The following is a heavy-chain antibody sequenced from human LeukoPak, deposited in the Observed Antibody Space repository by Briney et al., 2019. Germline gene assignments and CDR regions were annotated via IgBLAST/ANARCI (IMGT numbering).Heavy chain of an antibody. V-gene: IGHV1-18*01. D-gene: IGHD6-6*01. J-gene: IGHJ4*02. CDR1: GYSFTSYG. Sequence: ASVKVSCKASGYSFTSYGISWVRQAPGQGLEWMGWINAYNGNTNYAQKLQGRVTMTTDTSTSTAYMELRSLRSDDTAVYYCARDLQRYSSSSSYFDYWGQGTLVTVSS. CDR3: ARDLQRYSSSSSYFDY. CDR2: INAYNGNT.